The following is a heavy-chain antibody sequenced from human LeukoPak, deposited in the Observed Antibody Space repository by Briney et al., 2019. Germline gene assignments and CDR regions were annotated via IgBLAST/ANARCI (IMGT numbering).Heavy chain of an antibody. J-gene: IGHJ4*02. Sequence: GGSLRLSCAASGFTFSTYTMNWVRQAPGKGLEWVSSISVGSTYISYPDSVKGRFTISRDNAKNSLYLQVNSLRDEDSAVYYCARGLQYHESLYFDSWGQGTLVTVSS. CDR1: GFTFSTYT. D-gene: IGHD4-11*01. CDR3: ARGLQYHESLYFDS. V-gene: IGHV3-21*06. CDR2: ISVGSTYI.